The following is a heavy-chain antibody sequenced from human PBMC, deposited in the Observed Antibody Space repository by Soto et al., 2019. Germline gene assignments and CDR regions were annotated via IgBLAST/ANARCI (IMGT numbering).Heavy chain of an antibody. CDR2: VYFTGRT. CDR3: ARGGAITLVRGVIKPLDY. Sequence: QVQLQESGPGLVKPSETLSLTCTVSGGSISSFYWSWIRQPPGKGLEWIGYVYFTGRTNYNPSLGSRGTISLDTSRNQSSLNLRSVTAADTAVYYCARGGAITLVRGVIKPLDYWGQGTLVTVCS. D-gene: IGHD3-10*01. J-gene: IGHJ4*02. V-gene: IGHV4-59*01. CDR1: GGSISSFY.